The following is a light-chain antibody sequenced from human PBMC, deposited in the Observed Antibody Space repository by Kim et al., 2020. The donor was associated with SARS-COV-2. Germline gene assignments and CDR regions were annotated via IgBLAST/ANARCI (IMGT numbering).Light chain of an antibody. J-gene: IGKJ5*01. CDR1: HSGSSSS. CDR2: GAS. Sequence: APGETATLSCRTSHSGSSSSLAWYQQLPGQAPRLLIYGASVRATGVPARFSGSGSGTDFTLTISRLEPADFAVYYCQQYGRSLFTFGQGTRLEIK. CDR3: QQYGRSLFT. V-gene: IGKV3-20*01.